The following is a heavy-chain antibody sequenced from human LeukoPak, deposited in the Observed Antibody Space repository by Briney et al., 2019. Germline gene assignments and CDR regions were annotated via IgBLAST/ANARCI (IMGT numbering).Heavy chain of an antibody. CDR3: ARGINY. CDR2: INHSGST. J-gene: IGHJ4*02. CDR1: GGSFSGYY. Sequence: SETLSLTCAVYGGSFSGYYWSWIRQPPGKGLEWIGEINHSGSTNYNPSLKGRVTISVDTSKNQFALKLSSVTAADTAVYYCARGINYWGQGTLVTVSS. V-gene: IGHV4-34*01.